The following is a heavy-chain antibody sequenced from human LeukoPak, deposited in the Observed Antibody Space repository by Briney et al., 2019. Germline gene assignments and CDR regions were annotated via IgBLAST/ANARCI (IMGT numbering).Heavy chain of an antibody. CDR1: GFTFSTYA. CDR3: AKRLRRSYYDSSGYSD. V-gene: IGHV3-23*01. J-gene: IGHJ4*02. D-gene: IGHD3-22*01. CDR2: ISGSGGST. Sequence: GGSLRLSCAASGFTFSTYAMTWVRQAPGKGLEWVSAISGSGGSTYYADSVKGRFTISRDNSKNTLYLQMNSLRAEDTAVYYCAKRLRRSYYDSSGYSDWGQGTLVTVSS.